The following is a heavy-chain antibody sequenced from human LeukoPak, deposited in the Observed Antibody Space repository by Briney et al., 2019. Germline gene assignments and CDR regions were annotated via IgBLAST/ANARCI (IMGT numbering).Heavy chain of an antibody. Sequence: GASVKVSCKASGGTFSSYAISWVRQAPGQGLEWMGGIVPIFGTANYAQKFQGRVTITADESTSTAYLELSSLRSEDTAVYYCARDRGGWYYFDYWGQGTLVTVSS. V-gene: IGHV1-69*13. J-gene: IGHJ4*02. CDR3: ARDRGGWYYFDY. CDR1: GGTFSSYA. D-gene: IGHD3-10*01. CDR2: IVPIFGTA.